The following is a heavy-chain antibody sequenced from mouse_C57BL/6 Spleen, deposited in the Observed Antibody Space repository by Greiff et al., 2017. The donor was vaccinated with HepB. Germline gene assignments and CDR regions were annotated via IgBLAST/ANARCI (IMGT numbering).Heavy chain of an antibody. V-gene: IGHV2-9-1*01. CDR3: ARNLITTVVNWYFDV. J-gene: IGHJ1*03. CDR1: GFSLTSYA. D-gene: IGHD1-1*01. Sequence: VKLVESGPGLVAPSQSLSITCTVSGFSLTSYAISWVRQPPGQGLEWLGVIWTGGGTNYHSALKSRLSISTDNSKSQVFVNMNSLHTDDKARYYCARNLITTVVNWYFDVWGTGTTVTVSS. CDR2: IWTGGGT.